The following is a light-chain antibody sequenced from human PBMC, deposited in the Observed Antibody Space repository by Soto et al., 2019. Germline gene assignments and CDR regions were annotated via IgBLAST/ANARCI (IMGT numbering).Light chain of an antibody. CDR1: QSVFNH. V-gene: IGKV1-39*01. CDR3: HQSSSTPLT. CDR2: DAS. J-gene: IGKJ4*01. Sequence: DVQMTQSPSSLSASVGDSVTITCRASQSVFNHLRWFQQRPGKGPKLLIYDASSFHAGVPSRFSGSGYGTDFPLTISTVQPEDSAICYCHQSSSTPLTCGGGTSVELK.